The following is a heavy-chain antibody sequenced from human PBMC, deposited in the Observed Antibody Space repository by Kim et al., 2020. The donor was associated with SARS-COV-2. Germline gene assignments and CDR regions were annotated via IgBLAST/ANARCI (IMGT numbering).Heavy chain of an antibody. CDR1: GFTFSSYG. V-gene: IGHV3-33*01. D-gene: IGHD6-13*01. CDR2: IWYDGSNK. CDR3: ARDHTAAGTVWFDP. Sequence: GGSLRLSCAGSGFTFSSYGMHWVRQAPGKGLEWVAVIWYDGSNKYYADSVKGRFTISRDNSKNTLYLQMNSLRAEDTAVYYCARDHTAAGTVWFDPWGQGTLVTVSS. J-gene: IGHJ5*02.